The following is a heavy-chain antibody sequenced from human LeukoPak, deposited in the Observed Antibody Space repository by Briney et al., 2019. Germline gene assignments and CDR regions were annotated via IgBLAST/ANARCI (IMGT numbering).Heavy chain of an antibody. D-gene: IGHD6-19*01. CDR2: IYTSGST. Sequence: PSETLSLTCTVSGGSISSGSYYWSWIRQPAGKGLEWIGRIYTSGSTNYNPSLKSRVTISVDTSKNQFSLKLSSVTAADTAVYYCAKGSSGWDPFDHWGQGTLVTVSS. CDR3: AKGSSGWDPFDH. CDR1: GGSISSGSYY. V-gene: IGHV4-61*02. J-gene: IGHJ4*02.